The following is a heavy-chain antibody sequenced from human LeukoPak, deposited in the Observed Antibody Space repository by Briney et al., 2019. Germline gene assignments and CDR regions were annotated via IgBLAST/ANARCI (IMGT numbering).Heavy chain of an antibody. CDR3: AREYSGYDWGQFDY. V-gene: IGHV1-18*01. J-gene: IGHJ4*02. CDR2: ISAYNGNT. CDR1: GYTFTSHG. Sequence: ASVKVSCKTSGYTFTSHGISWVRQAPGQGLEWMGWISAYNGNTNYAQKIQGRVTMTTDTSTSTAYMELRSLRSDDTAVYYCAREYSGYDWGQFDYWGQGTLVTVSS. D-gene: IGHD5-12*01.